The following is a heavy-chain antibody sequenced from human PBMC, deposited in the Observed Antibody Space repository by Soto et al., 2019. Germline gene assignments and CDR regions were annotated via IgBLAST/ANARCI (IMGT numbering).Heavy chain of an antibody. CDR2: TNGNLGTG. CDR3: ARRDSHGYFRYFDN. J-gene: IGHJ4*01. V-gene: IGHV1-69*06. Sequence: QVQLVQSGAEVKRPGSSVKVSCKVSGGTFSSYPISWVRQAPGQGLEWMGGTNGNLGTGNYAQKFRGRLTITTDISTTTAYMELRSLTSEDTAVYYCARRDSHGYFRYFDNGGHGTLVTVSS. D-gene: IGHD4-17*01. CDR1: GGTFSSYP.